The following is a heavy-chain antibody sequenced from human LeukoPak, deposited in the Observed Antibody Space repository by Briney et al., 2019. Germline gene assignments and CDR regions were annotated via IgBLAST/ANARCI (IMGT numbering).Heavy chain of an antibody. J-gene: IGHJ2*01. CDR3: AKSPTYGDWYFDL. D-gene: IGHD4-17*01. CDR1: GFTFSSYT. Sequence: PGGSLRLSCAASGFTFSSYTMHWVRQAPGKGLEWVAVISYDGSNKYYADSVKGRFTISRDNSKNTLYLQMNSLRAEDTAVYYCAKSPTYGDWYFDLWGRGTLVTVSS. CDR2: ISYDGSNK. V-gene: IGHV3-30*18.